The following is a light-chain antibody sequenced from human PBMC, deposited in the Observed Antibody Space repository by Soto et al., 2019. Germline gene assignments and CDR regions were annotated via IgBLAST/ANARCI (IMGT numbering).Light chain of an antibody. V-gene: IGLV2-14*01. CDR1: SSALGSYNY. CDR3: TSYTRDTALV. Sequence: QSALTQPASVSGSPGQSITISCTGSSSALGSYNYVSWYQHHPGKAPKLIIYEVSNRPSGVSNRFSGSKSGSTASLTISGLQAEDEADYHCTSYTRDTALVFGTGTKLTVL. CDR2: EVS. J-gene: IGLJ1*01.